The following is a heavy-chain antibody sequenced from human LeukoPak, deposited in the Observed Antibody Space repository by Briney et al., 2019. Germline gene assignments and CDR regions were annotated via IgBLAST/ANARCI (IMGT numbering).Heavy chain of an antibody. V-gene: IGHV3-33*01. CDR1: GFTFSSYG. CDR3: ARTVTTFAAVDY. J-gene: IGHJ4*02. CDR2: IWYDGSNK. D-gene: IGHD4-17*01. Sequence: GGSLRLSCAASGFTFSSYGMHWLRQAPGKGLEWVAVIWYDGSNKYYADSVKGRFTISRDNSKNTLYLQMNSLRAEDTAVYYCARTVTTFAAVDYWGQGTLVTVSS.